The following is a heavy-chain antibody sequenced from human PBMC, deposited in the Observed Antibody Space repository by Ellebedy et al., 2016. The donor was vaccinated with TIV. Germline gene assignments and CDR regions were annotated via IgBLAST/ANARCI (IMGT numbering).Heavy chain of an antibody. D-gene: IGHD2-8*01. J-gene: IGHJ6*02. CDR3: AREVSGGQGDMDV. Sequence: PGGSLRPSCAASGFTLNQYHIHWLRQAPGKGLEWEALIWFNGRLRYYSDSVKGRFTLSRDNLRDTVFLQMNSLRPDDTGIYYCAREVSGGQGDMDVWGQGTTVAVSS. V-gene: IGHV3-33*01. CDR2: IWFNGRLR. CDR1: GFTLNQYH.